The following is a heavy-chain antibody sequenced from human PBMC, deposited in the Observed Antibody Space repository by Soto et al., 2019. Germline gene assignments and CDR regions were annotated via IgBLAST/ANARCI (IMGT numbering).Heavy chain of an antibody. Sequence: GGSLRLSCAASGVTVSGNYMSWVRQAPGKGLEWVSVIYSGDSTHYADSVKGRFTISRDNAKNTVYLQMDSLRAEDTAVYYCTRDKLISSGWPGGLNWFDPWGQGTLVTVSS. J-gene: IGHJ5*02. CDR1: GVTVSGNY. CDR3: TRDKLISSGWPGGLNWFDP. D-gene: IGHD6-19*01. V-gene: IGHV3-66*01. CDR2: IYSGDST.